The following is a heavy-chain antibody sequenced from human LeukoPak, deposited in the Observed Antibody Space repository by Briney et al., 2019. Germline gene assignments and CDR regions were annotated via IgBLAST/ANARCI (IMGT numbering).Heavy chain of an antibody. V-gene: IGHV4-4*02. Sequence: PSGTLSLTCAVSGGSISSSNWWSWVRQPPGKGLEWIGEIYHSGSTNYNPSLKSRVTISVDKSKNQFSLKLSSVTAADTAVYYCARVERGLSTMVRGATARYFDYWGQGTLVTVSS. J-gene: IGHJ4*02. CDR1: GGSISSSNW. D-gene: IGHD3-10*01. CDR3: ARVERGLSTMVRGATARYFDY. CDR2: IYHSGST.